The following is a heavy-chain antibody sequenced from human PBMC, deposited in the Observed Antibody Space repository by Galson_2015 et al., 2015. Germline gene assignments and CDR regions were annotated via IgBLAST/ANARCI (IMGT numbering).Heavy chain of an antibody. Sequence: SLRLSCAASGFTFSSYAMHWVRQAPGKGPEWVAVISYDGSNKYYADSVKGRFTISRDNSKNTLYLQMNSLRAEDTAVYYCAREGGGPQTLYYGMDVWGQGTTVTVSS. D-gene: IGHD2/OR15-2a*01. J-gene: IGHJ6*02. V-gene: IGHV3-30-3*01. CDR3: AREGGGPQTLYYGMDV. CDR1: GFTFSSYA. CDR2: ISYDGSNK.